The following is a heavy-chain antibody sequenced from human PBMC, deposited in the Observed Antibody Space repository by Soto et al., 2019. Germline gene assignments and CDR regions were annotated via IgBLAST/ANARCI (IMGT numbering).Heavy chain of an antibody. CDR3: ARGHTNSILYGDYPTPFDY. CDR1: GGSFSGYY. CDR2: INHSGST. V-gene: IGHV4-34*01. D-gene: IGHD4-17*01. J-gene: IGHJ4*02. Sequence: SETLSLTCAVYGGSFSGYYWSWIRQPPGKGLEWIGEINHSGSTNYNPSLKSRVTISVDTSKNQFSLKLSSVTAADTAVYYCARGHTNSILYGDYPTPFDYWGQGTLVTVSS.